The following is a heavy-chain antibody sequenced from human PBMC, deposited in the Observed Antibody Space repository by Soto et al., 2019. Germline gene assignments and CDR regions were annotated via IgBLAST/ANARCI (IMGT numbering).Heavy chain of an antibody. CDR1: GFTFSNAW. CDR3: TASITIFGVVIWYRDY. V-gene: IGHV3-15*01. J-gene: IGHJ4*02. Sequence: NPGGSLRLSCAASGFTFSNAWMSWVRQAPGKGLEWVGRIKSKTDGGTTDYAAPVKGRFTISRDDSKNTLYLQMNSLKTEDTAVYYCTASITIFGVVIWYRDYWGQGTLVTVSS. CDR2: IKSKTDGGTT. D-gene: IGHD3-3*01.